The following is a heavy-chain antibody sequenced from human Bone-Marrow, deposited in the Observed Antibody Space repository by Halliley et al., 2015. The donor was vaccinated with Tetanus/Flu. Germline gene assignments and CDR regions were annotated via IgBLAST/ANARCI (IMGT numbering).Heavy chain of an antibody. J-gene: IGHJ4*02. CDR3: AGVRLGYCFPSSCYNLYY. CDR2: IWSNGTKE. Sequence: SLRLSCEASGITFRTYGMHWVRQAPGKGLEWVALIWSNGTKEKYADSVKGRFIISRDNSKNTLYLQMNRLRAEDTAVYYCAGVRLGYCFPSSCYNLYYLGQGTLVTVSS. V-gene: IGHV3-33*01. CDR1: GITFRTYG. D-gene: IGHD3-10*01.